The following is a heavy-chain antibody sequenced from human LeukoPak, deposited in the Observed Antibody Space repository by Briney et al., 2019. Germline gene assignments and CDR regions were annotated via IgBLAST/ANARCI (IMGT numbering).Heavy chain of an antibody. V-gene: IGHV3-23*01. D-gene: IGHD6-19*01. CDR1: GFTFSSYA. CDR2: ISGSGGST. CDR3: AIDSSLAVAAH. J-gene: IGHJ4*02. Sequence: GGSLRLSCAASGFTFSSYAMSWVRQAPGKGLEWVSAISGSGGSTYYADSVKGRFTISRDNSKNTLYLQMNSLRAEDSAVYYCAIDSSLAVAAHWGQGTLVTVSS.